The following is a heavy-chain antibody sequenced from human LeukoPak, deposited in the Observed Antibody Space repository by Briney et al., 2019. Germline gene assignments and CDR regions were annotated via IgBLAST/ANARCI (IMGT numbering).Heavy chain of an antibody. CDR1: GFTFSSYS. Sequence: GGSLRLSCAASGFTFSSYSMNWVRQAPGKGLEWVSSISSSSSYIYYADSVKGRFTISRDNAKNSLYLQMNSLRAEDTAMYYCARPGEGDNWNPWVVWGQGTLVTVSS. V-gene: IGHV3-21*01. J-gene: IGHJ4*02. CDR2: ISSSSSYI. D-gene: IGHD1-20*01. CDR3: ARPGEGDNWNPWVV.